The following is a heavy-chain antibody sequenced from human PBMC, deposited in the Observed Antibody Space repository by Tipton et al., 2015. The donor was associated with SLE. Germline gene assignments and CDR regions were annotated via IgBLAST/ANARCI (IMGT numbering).Heavy chain of an antibody. V-gene: IGHV4-39*07. CDR2: VHYSGST. D-gene: IGHD7-27*01. J-gene: IGHJ4*02. CDR1: GGSISSGGYS. CDR3: ARDSLGFDY. Sequence: TLSLTCSVSGGSISSGGYSWGWIRQPPGKGLDWIGSVHYSGSTYYNPSLKSRVAMSVDTSKNQFSLKLTSVTAADTAVYYCARDSLGFDYWGQGALVTVSS.